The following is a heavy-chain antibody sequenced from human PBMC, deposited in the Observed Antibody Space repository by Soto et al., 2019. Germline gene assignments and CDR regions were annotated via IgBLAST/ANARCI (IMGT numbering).Heavy chain of an antibody. CDR3: ARPDVKWSHVFDI. D-gene: IGHD1-26*01. Sequence: SETLSLTCAVYGGSFSGYYWSWIRQPPGKGLEWIGEINHSGSTNYNPSLKSRVTISVDTSKNQFSLKLSSVTAADTAVYYCARPDVKWSHVFDIWGQGTRVTVSS. CDR2: INHSGST. J-gene: IGHJ3*02. V-gene: IGHV4-34*01. CDR1: GGSFSGYY.